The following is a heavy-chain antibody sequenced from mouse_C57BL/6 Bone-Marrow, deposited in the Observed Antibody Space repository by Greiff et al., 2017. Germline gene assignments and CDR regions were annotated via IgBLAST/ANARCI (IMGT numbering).Heavy chain of an antibody. D-gene: IGHD4-1*01. J-gene: IGHJ2*01. CDR3: ARSGFYFDY. CDR1: GYTFTSYT. CDR2: INPSSGYT. Sequence: VQLQQSGAELARPGASVKMSCKASGYTFTSYTMHWVKQRPGQGLEWIGYINPSSGYTKYNQKFKDKATLTAEKSSSTAYMQLSSLTSDDSAVYYCARSGFYFDYWGQGTTLTVSS. V-gene: IGHV1-4*01.